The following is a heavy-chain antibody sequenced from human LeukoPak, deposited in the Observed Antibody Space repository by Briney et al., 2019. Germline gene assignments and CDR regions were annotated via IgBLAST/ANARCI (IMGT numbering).Heavy chain of an antibody. CDR3: ARDRDGETGDWCFDL. V-gene: IGHV3-7*01. CDR1: GLTFSTSG. Sequence: GGSLRLSCTASGLTFSTSGFNWVRQPPGRGLEWVANVNQSGSDKYYVDSVKGRFTISRDYSKNSLYLQMNILRAEDTAVYYCARDRDGETGDWCFDLWGRGTLVTVSS. J-gene: IGHJ2*01. D-gene: IGHD4-17*01. CDR2: VNQSGSDK.